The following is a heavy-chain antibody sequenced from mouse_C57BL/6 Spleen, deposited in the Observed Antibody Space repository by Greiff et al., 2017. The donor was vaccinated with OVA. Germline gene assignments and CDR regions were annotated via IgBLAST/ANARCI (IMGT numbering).Heavy chain of an antibody. CDR1: GYSITSGYY. J-gene: IGHJ2*01. CDR3: ARDAGNYPEYFDY. CDR2: ISYDGSN. V-gene: IGHV3-6*01. D-gene: IGHD2-1*01. Sequence: EVKLQESGPGLVKPSQSLSLTCSVTGYSITSGYYWNWIRQFPGNKLEWMGYISYDGSNNYNPSLKNRISITRDTSKNQFFLKLNSVTTEDTATYYCARDAGNYPEYFDYWGQGTTLTVSS.